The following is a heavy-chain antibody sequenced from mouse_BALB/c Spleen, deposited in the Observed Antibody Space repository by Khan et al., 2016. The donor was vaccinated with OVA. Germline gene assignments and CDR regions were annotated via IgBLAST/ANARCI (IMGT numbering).Heavy chain of an antibody. Sequence: QVQLKQSGAELVKPGASVKISCKASGYTFTSFYMYWVKQRPGQGLEWIGGINPSNGDTHFYEKFKSKATLTLDKSSTTAYMQLSSLTSEDSAVYYCARSGYGNPFAYWGQGTLVTVSA. V-gene: IGHV1S81*02. CDR1: GYTFTSFY. CDR3: ARSGYGNPFAY. D-gene: IGHD2-1*01. J-gene: IGHJ3*01. CDR2: INPSNGDT.